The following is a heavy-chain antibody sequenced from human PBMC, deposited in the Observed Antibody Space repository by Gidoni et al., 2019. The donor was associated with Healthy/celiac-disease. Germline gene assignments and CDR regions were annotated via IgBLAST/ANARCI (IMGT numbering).Heavy chain of an antibody. Sequence: QLQLQESGPGLVKPSETLSLTCTVSGGSLSSSSYYWGWIRQHPGKGLGWIGSIYYSESTYYNPSIKSRVTISEDTAKKQFSLKLSSVTAEDTVVYYCERHREAYYYDSSGKPNWFDPWGQGTLVTVSS. CDR3: ERHREAYYYDSSGKPNWFDP. J-gene: IGHJ5*02. CDR2: IYYSEST. CDR1: GGSLSSSSYY. D-gene: IGHD3-22*01. V-gene: IGHV4-39*01.